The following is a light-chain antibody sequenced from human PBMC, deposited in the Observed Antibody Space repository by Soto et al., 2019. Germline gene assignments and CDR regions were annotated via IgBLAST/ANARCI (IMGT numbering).Light chain of an antibody. CDR2: GAS. CDR1: QIIRTN. J-gene: IGKJ1*01. Sequence: DTGKTQSPATLAVAACGGFTGACRASQIIRTNLAWYQQKPGQAPRLLIYGASTRATGVPARFSGSGSGTEFALTISGLQYEDSAVYYCQQYQDGWKFGQGTKV. V-gene: IGKV3-15*01. CDR3: QQYQDGWK.